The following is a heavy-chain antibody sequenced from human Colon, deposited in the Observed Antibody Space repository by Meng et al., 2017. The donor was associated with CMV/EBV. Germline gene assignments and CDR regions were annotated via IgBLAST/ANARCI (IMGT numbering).Heavy chain of an antibody. CDR1: GFTFSSYS. D-gene: IGHD3-9*01. CDR2: ISSSSSYI. J-gene: IGHJ4*02. V-gene: IGHV3-21*04. Sequence: GESLKISCAASGFTFSSYSMNWVRQAPGKGLEWVSSISSSSSYIYYADSVKGRFTISADKSENTLHLQMNSLRAEDSALYYCIKGGTGADIILNHWGQGTLVTVFS. CDR3: IKGGTGADIILNH.